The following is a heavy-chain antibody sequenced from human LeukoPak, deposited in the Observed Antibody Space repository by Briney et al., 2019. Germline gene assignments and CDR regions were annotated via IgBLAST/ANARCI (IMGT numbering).Heavy chain of an antibody. CDR3: ARDSELELQDYYYMDV. CDR1: GGSISSSSYY. CDR2: IYYSGST. V-gene: IGHV4-61*01. J-gene: IGHJ6*03. Sequence: SETLSLTCTVSGGSISSSSYYWGWIRQPPGKGLEWIGYIYYSGSTNYNPSLKSRVTISVDTSKNQFSLKLSSVTAADTAVYYCARDSELELQDYYYMDVWGKGTTVTVSS. D-gene: IGHD1-7*01.